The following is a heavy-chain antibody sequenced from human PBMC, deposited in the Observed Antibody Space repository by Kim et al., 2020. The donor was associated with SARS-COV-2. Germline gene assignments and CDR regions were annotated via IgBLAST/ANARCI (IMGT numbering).Heavy chain of an antibody. CDR2: IKSKTDGGTT. CDR1: GFTFSNAW. CDR3: TTTSTHYGSGSYFGY. D-gene: IGHD3-10*01. Sequence: GGSLRLSCAASGFTFSNAWMSWVRQAPGKGLEWVGRIKSKTDGGTTDYAAPVKGRFTISRDDSKNTLYLQMNSLKTEDTAVYYCTTTSTHYGSGSYFGYWGQGTLVTVSS. J-gene: IGHJ4*02. V-gene: IGHV3-15*01.